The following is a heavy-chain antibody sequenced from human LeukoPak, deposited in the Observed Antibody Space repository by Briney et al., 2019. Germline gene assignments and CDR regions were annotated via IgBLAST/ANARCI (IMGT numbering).Heavy chain of an antibody. D-gene: IGHD2-21*01. CDR2: IYYSGST. CDR1: GGSISTYY. CDR3: ARMIGSRSYYYYYYMDV. Sequence: SETLSLTCTVSGGSISTYYWSWIRQPPGKGLEWIGCIYYSGSTNYNPSLKSRVTISVDTSKNQFSLKLGSVTAADTAVYYCARMIGSRSYYYYYYMDVWGKGTTVTVSS. V-gene: IGHV4-59*08. J-gene: IGHJ6*03.